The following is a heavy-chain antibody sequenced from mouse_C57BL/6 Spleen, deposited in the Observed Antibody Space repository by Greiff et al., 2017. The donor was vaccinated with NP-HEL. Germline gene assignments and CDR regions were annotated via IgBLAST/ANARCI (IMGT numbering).Heavy chain of an antibody. CDR1: GYTFTSYW. Sequence: VQLQQSGAELVRPGSSVKLSCKASGYTFTSYWMHWVKQRPIQGLEWIGNIDPSDSETPYNQKFKDKATLTVDKSSSTAYMQRSSLTSEDSAVYYCARSDYGSSLDYWGQGTTLTVSS. J-gene: IGHJ2*01. V-gene: IGHV1-52*01. D-gene: IGHD1-1*01. CDR2: IDPSDSET. CDR3: ARSDYGSSLDY.